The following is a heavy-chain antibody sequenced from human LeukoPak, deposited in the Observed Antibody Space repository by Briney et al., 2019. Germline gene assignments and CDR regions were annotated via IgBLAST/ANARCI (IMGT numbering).Heavy chain of an antibody. V-gene: IGHV4-59*01. CDR1: SGSISSYY. CDR3: AREAKTPRYYYDSSGYWDY. CDR2: IYYSGST. J-gene: IGHJ4*02. Sequence: SETLSLTCTVSSGSISSYYWSWIRQPPGKGLEWIGYIYYSGSTNYNPSLKSRVTISVDTSKNQFSLKLSSVTAADTAVYYCAREAKTPRYYYDSSGYWDYWGQGTLVTVSS. D-gene: IGHD3-22*01.